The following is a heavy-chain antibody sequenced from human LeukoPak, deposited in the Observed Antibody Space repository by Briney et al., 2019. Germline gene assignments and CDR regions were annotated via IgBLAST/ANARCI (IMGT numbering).Heavy chain of an antibody. CDR3: ARGRGYSGSYPDY. J-gene: IGHJ4*02. D-gene: IGHD1-26*01. CDR1: GGSISSGGYY. Sequence: SQTLSLTCTVSGGSISSGGYYWSWIRQHPGKGLEWIGYIYYSGSTYYNPSLKSRVTISVDTSKNQFFLKLSSVTAADTAVYYCARGRGYSGSYPDYWGQGTLVTVSS. V-gene: IGHV4-31*03. CDR2: IYYSGST.